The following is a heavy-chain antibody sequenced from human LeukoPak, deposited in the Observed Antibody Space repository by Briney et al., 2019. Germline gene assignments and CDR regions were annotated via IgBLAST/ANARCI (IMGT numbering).Heavy chain of an antibody. CDR1: GVSISSYY. CDR3: ARVSSRMETNGGDLDY. Sequence: SETLSLTCTVSGVSISSYYWSWIRQPPGKGLEWIGYIYYSGSTNYNPSLKSRVTISVDTSKNQFSLKLSSVTAADTAVYYCARVSSRMETNGGDLDYWGQGTLVTVSS. J-gene: IGHJ4*02. D-gene: IGHD1-1*01. CDR2: IYYSGST. V-gene: IGHV4-59*13.